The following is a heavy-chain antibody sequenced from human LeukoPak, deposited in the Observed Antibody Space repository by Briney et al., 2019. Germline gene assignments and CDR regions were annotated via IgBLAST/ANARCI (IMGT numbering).Heavy chain of an antibody. V-gene: IGHV3-21*01. J-gene: IGHJ4*02. CDR3: ARDSQQLGYYFDY. CDR2: ISSSSSYI. D-gene: IGHD6-13*01. Sequence: GGSLRLSCAASGFTFSSYSMNWVRQAPGKGLEWVSSISSSSSYIYYADSVKGRFTISRDNAKNSLYLQINSLRAEDTAVYYCARDSQQLGYYFDYWGQGTLVTVSS. CDR1: GFTFSSYS.